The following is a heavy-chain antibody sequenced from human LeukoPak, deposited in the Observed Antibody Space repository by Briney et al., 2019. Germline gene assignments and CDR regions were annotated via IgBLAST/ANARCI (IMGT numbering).Heavy chain of an antibody. J-gene: IGHJ4*02. CDR3: ARGRGAARPNGY. Sequence: PGGSLRLSCAASGFTFSSYWMSWVRQAPGKGLEWVANIKQDGSEKYYVDSVKGRFTISRDNAKNSLYLQMNSLRTDDTGVYYCARGRGAARPNGYWGQGTLVAVSS. V-gene: IGHV3-7*03. CDR2: IKQDGSEK. D-gene: IGHD6-6*01. CDR1: GFTFSSYW.